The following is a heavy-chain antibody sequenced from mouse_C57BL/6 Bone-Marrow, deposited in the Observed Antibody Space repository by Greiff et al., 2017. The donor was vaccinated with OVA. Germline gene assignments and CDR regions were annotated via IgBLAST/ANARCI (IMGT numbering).Heavy chain of an antibody. V-gene: IGHV5-17*01. J-gene: IGHJ2*01. CDR2: ISSGSSTI. CDR3: ARGGGSPYYFDY. Sequence: EVHLVESGGGLVKPGGSLKLSCAASGFTFSDYGMHWVRQAPEKGLEWVAYISSGSSTIYYADTVKGRFTISRDNAKNTLFLQMTSLRSEDTAMYYCARGGGSPYYFDYWGQGTTLTVSS. CDR1: GFTFSDYG.